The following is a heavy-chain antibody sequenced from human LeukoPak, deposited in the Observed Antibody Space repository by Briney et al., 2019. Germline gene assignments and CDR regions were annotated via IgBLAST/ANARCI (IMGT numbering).Heavy chain of an antibody. J-gene: IGHJ6*03. CDR2: IYTSGST. Sequence: PSETLTLTCTVSGGSISSYYWSWIRQPPGKGLEWIGYIYTSGSTDYNPSLKSRVTISVDTSKNQFSLKLSSVTAADTAVYYCARLSPDYYYYYYMDVGGKGTTVTVSS. CDR1: GGSISSYY. V-gene: IGHV4-4*09. CDR3: ARLSPDYYYYYYMDV.